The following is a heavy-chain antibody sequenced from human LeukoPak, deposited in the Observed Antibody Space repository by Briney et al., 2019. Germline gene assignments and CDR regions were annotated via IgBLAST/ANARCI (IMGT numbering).Heavy chain of an antibody. CDR2: IYYSGST. D-gene: IGHD3-22*01. V-gene: IGHV4-31*03. Sequence: SETLSLTCTVSGGSISSGGYYWSWIRQHPGKGLEWIGYIYYSGSTYYNPSLKSRVTISVDTSKNQFSLKLSSVTAADTAVYYCARVEQGYYYDSSGYYSGYYYYMDVWGKGTTVTVSS. CDR1: GGSISSGGYY. J-gene: IGHJ6*03. CDR3: ARVEQGYYYDSSGYYSGYYYYMDV.